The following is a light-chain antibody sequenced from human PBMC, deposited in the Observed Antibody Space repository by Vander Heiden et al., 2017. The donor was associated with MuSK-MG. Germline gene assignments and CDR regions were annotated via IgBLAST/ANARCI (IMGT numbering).Light chain of an antibody. Sequence: QSALTQPRSVSGSPGQSVTMSCTGTSSDIGAYNYVSWYQHHPGKAPKLMIYDVTKRPSGVPDRFSGSKSGNTASLTISGLQAEDEAEYYCCSFADTSFGVFGSGTQVTVL. CDR2: DVT. CDR1: SSDIGAYNY. CDR3: CSFADTSFGV. J-gene: IGLJ1*01. V-gene: IGLV2-11*01.